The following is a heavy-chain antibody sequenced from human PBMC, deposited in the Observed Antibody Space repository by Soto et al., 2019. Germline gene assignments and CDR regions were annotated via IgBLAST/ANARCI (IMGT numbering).Heavy chain of an antibody. CDR1: GFTFSSYS. Sequence: GESLKISCAASGFTFSSYSMNWVRQAPGKGLEWVSSISSSSSYIYYADSVKGRFTISRDNGKNSLYLQMNSLRAEDTAVYFCARSWAIFCCGCFSGFYIWGPGTMVTVSS. D-gene: IGHD2-21*02. V-gene: IGHV3-21*01. CDR3: ARSWAIFCCGCFSGFYI. J-gene: IGHJ3*02. CDR2: ISSSSSYI.